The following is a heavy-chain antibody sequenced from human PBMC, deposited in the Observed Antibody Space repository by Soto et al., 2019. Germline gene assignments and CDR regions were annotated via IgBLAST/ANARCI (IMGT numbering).Heavy chain of an antibody. J-gene: IGHJ3*02. CDR1: GGSISSYY. CDR2: IYYSGST. CDR3: ARQYGDYVRGAFDI. Sequence: QVQLQESGPGLVKPSETLSLTCTVSGGSISSYYWSWIRQPPGKGLEWIGYIYYSGSTNYNPSLMSRVTISVDTSKNQFSLKLSSVTGADTAVYYCARQYGDYVRGAFDIWGQGTMVTVSS. V-gene: IGHV4-59*01. D-gene: IGHD4-17*01.